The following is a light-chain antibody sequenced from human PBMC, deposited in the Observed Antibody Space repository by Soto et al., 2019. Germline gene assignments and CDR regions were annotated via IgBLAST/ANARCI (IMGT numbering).Light chain of an antibody. CDR1: QGISSS. J-gene: IGKJ1*01. V-gene: IGKV1-9*01. CDR2: TAS. CDR3: QQIDSYPRT. Sequence: IQLTQSPSSLSASVGDRGTITCRAGQGISSSLAWYQQKPGKAPNLLISTASTLQTGVPSRFSGSGSGTDFALTISSLQPEDFATYYCQQIDSYPRTFGQGTKVEI.